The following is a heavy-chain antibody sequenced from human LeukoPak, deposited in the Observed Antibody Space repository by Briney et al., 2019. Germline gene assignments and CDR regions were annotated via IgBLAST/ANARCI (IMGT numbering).Heavy chain of an antibody. CDR1: GYTFTSYG. J-gene: IGHJ4*02. V-gene: IGHV1-2*02. CDR3: AEVRDGGLDY. Sequence: ASVKVPGKASGYTFTSYGISWVRQAPGQGLEWMGWINPNSGGTNYAQKFQGRVTMTRDTSISTAYMELSRLRSDDTAVYYCAEVRDGGLDYWGQGTLVTVSS. D-gene: IGHD5-24*01. CDR2: INPNSGGT.